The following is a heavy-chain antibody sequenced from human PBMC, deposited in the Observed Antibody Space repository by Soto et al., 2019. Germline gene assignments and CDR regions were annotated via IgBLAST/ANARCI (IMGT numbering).Heavy chain of an antibody. CDR2: INAGNGKT. CDR1: GYTFTNYA. J-gene: IGHJ4*02. CDR3: ARGYCFDD. Sequence: ASVKVSCKASGYTFTNYAMHWVRQAPGQRLEWMGWINAGNGKTKYSQKNQGRVTITRDTSASTAYMELSSLRSEDTVVYYCARGYCFDDWGLGTLVTVSS. V-gene: IGHV1-3*01.